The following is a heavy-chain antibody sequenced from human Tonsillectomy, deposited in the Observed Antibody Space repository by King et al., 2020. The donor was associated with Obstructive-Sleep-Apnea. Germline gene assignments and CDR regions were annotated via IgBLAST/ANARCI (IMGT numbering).Heavy chain of an antibody. D-gene: IGHD3-10*01. CDR2: IYTSEST. CDR3: AREWASVVRGITENYYGMDV. Sequence: VQLQESGPGLVKPSETLSLTCTVSGGSISSYYWSWIRQPAGKGLEWIGRIYTSESTNYNPSLKSRLTMSVDTSKNQFSLRLSSVTAADTAVYYCAREWASVVRGITENYYGMDVWGQGTTVTVSS. J-gene: IGHJ6*02. V-gene: IGHV4-4*07. CDR1: GGSISSYY.